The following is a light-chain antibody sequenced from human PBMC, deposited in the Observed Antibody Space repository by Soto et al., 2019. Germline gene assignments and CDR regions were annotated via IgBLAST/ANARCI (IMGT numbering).Light chain of an antibody. CDR3: QQYGSSPLT. CDR2: GAY. J-gene: IGKJ4*01. CDR1: QSVSSSY. Sequence: EFVLTQSPGTMSWSAGERATLSCRASQSVSSSYLALYQQKPGQPRRLLIYGAYSRATGIPDRFSGSGSGTDFPLTISRLEPEDFAVYYCQQYGSSPLTFGGGTKVEIK. V-gene: IGKV3-20*01.